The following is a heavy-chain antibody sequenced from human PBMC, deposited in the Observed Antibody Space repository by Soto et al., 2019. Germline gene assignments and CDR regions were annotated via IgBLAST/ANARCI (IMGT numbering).Heavy chain of an antibody. CDR3: ARARTRDGYSNYYYGMDV. Sequence: GGSLRLSCAASGFTFSSYGMHWVRQAPGKGLEWVAVIWYDGSNKYYADSVKGRFTISRDNSKNTLYLQMNSLRAEDTAVYYCARARTRDGYSNYYYGMDVWGKGTTVTVSS. V-gene: IGHV3-33*01. CDR2: IWYDGSNK. J-gene: IGHJ6*04. CDR1: GFTFSSYG. D-gene: IGHD2-15*01.